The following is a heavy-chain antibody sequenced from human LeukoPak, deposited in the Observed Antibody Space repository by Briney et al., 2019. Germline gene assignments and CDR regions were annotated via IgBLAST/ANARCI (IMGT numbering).Heavy chain of an antibody. CDR1: GFTFSSYA. Sequence: GSLRLSCAASGFTFSSYAMSWVRQPPGKGLEWIGTFYYSGGTYYNPSLRSRVTISVDTSKNQFSLKLSSVTAADTAVYYCARRGSSWAIFDYWGQGTLVTVSS. D-gene: IGHD6-13*01. CDR2: FYYSGGT. V-gene: IGHV4-39*01. CDR3: ARRGSSWAIFDY. J-gene: IGHJ4*02.